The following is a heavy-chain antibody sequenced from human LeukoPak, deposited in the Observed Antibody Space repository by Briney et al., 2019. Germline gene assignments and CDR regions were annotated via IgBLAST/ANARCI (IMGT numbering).Heavy chain of an antibody. CDR3: ARGRSITLLRGVAMSDGFDI. V-gene: IGHV3-21*01. CDR2: IDTSTSYI. Sequence: GGSLRLSCAASGFTFSTYSMNWVRQAPGKGLEWVSFIDTSTSYIYYGDSVKGRFTISRDNAKDSLYLQMNGLRAEDTAVYYCARGRSITLLRGVAMSDGFDIWGQGAMVTVSS. J-gene: IGHJ3*02. CDR1: GFTFSTYS. D-gene: IGHD3-10*01.